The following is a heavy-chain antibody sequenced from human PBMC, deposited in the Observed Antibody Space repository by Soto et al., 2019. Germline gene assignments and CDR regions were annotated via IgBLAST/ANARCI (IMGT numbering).Heavy chain of an antibody. D-gene: IGHD2-21*02. Sequence: GGSLRLSXEASGFSFSTYSMHWVRQTPGKGLEWVSSIGRRSDIYYADSVKGRFTISRDNAKNSVSLQMNSLRDEDTAVYYCAREETAWPLAYGLDVWGQGTTVTVSS. CDR2: IGRRSDI. J-gene: IGHJ6*02. V-gene: IGHV3-21*01. CDR1: GFSFSTYS. CDR3: AREETAWPLAYGLDV.